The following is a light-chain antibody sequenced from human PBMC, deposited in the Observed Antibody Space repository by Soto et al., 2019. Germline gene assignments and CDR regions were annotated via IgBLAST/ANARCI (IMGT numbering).Light chain of an antibody. CDR1: TSDVGGYNY. CDR3: SSYTSSGTLV. V-gene: IGLV2-14*01. Sequence: QSALTQPASVSGSPGQSITIYCTGTTSDVGGYNYVSWHQQHPGKAPKLMIHEVRYRPSGVSNRFSGSKSGNTASLTISGLQAEDEADYYCSSYTSSGTLVFGGGTKLTVL. J-gene: IGLJ3*02. CDR2: EVR.